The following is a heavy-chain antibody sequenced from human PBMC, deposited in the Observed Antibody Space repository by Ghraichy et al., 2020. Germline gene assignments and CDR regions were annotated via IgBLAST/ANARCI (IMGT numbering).Heavy chain of an antibody. CDR1: GDSFPTDT. CDR3: ARRETGTNRGLEI. Sequence: ASVKVSCKASGDSFPTDTIHWVCQAPGQRLEWMGWVNGGSGNTGYSQRFQGRVTLTKDTSATTAYMELRSLRSEDTAVYYCARRETGTNRGLEIWGQGTMVTVSS. CDR2: VNGGSGNT. V-gene: IGHV1-3*01. D-gene: IGHD1-1*01. J-gene: IGHJ3*02.